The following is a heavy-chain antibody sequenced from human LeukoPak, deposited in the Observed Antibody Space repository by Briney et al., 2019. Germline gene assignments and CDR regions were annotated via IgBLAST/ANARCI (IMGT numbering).Heavy chain of an antibody. CDR3: ARALPDVDTAMGLFDY. D-gene: IGHD5-18*01. J-gene: IGHJ4*02. Sequence: SETLSLTCTVSGGSISSGGYYWSWIRQHPGKGLEWIGYIYYSGSTCYNPSLKSRVTISVDTSKNQFSLKLSSVTAADTAVYYCARALPDVDTAMGLFDYWGQGTLVTVSS. CDR2: IYYSGST. CDR1: GGSISSGGYY. V-gene: IGHV4-31*03.